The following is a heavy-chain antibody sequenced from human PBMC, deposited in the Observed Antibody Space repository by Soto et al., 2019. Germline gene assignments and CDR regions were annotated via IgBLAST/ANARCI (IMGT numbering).Heavy chain of an antibody. Sequence: GGSLRLSCAASGFTFSSYGMSWVRQAPGKGLEWVSVISDGGGSTFYADSVKGRFTISRDNSKNTLYLQMNGLRADDTAVYYSAKDRGSSLYHWFDPWGQGTLVTVSS. D-gene: IGHD6-13*01. CDR1: GFTFSSYG. CDR2: ISDGGGST. CDR3: AKDRGSSLYHWFDP. J-gene: IGHJ5*02. V-gene: IGHV3-23*01.